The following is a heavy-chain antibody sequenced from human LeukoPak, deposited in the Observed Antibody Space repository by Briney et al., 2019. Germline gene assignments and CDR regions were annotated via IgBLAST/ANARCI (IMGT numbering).Heavy chain of an antibody. CDR2: INQDESAK. V-gene: IGHV3-7*03. D-gene: IGHD3-16*02. CDR1: GFTFSRYW. CDR3: AAQKRGNYRPYYFDY. J-gene: IGHJ4*02. Sequence: GGSLRLSCAASGFTFSRYWMSWVRQAPGKGLEWVASINQDESAKFYVDSVKGRFTISRDNSKNTLYLQMSSLRAEDTAVYYCAAQKRGNYRPYYFDYWGQGTLVTVSS.